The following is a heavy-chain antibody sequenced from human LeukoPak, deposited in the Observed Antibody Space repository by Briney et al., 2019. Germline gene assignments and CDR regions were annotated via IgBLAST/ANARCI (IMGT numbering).Heavy chain of an antibody. CDR2: ISYDGSNK. J-gene: IGHJ4*02. Sequence: PGGSLRLSCAASGFTFSSYGMHWVRQAPGKGLEWVAVISYDGSNKYYADSVKGRFTISRDNAKNSLYLQMNSLRAEDTAVYFCAKELRPNDYWGQGTLVTVSS. V-gene: IGHV3-30*18. D-gene: IGHD2-15*01. CDR3: AKELRPNDY. CDR1: GFTFSSYG.